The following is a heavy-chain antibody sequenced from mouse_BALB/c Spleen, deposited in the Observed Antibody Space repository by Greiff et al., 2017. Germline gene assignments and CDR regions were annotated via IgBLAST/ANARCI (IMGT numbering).Heavy chain of an antibody. J-gene: IGHJ2*01. CDR1: GFTFSSYT. CDR3: ARRGYGYDVYFDY. D-gene: IGHD2-2*01. Sequence: EVQVVESGGGLVQPGGSLKLSCAASGFTFSSYTMSWVRQTPEKRLEWVAYISNGGGSTYYPDTVKGRFTISRDNAKNTLYLQMSSLKSEDTAMYYCARRGYGYDVYFDYWGQGTTLTVSS. CDR2: ISNGGGST. V-gene: IGHV5-12-2*01.